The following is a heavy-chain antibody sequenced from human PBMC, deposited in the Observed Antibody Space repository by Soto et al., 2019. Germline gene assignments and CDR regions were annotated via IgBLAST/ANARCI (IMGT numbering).Heavy chain of an antibody. V-gene: IGHV4-31*01. CDR3: ARVIVVGVAAKPHRGYYFDY. D-gene: IGHD2-15*01. CDR2: IYYSGST. Sequence: QVQLQESGPGLVKPSQTLSLTCTVSGGSISSGGYYWSWIRQHPGTGLEWIGYIYYSGSTYYNPSLNSPVTISVDTSKNQSSLKLSSVTAADTDVYYCARVIVVGVAAKPHRGYYFDYWRQGSLVTVSS. CDR1: GGSISSGGYY. J-gene: IGHJ4*02.